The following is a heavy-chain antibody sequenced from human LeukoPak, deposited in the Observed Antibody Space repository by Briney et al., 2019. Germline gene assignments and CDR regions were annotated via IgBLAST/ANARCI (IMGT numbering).Heavy chain of an antibody. CDR3: TADVPAPWFGPFDY. CDR1: GFTFSHAW. D-gene: IGHD3-10*01. J-gene: IGHJ4*02. V-gene: IGHV3-15*01. Sequence: GGSLRLSCVASGFTFSHAWMSWVRQVPGKGLEWVGRLKSKDAGGTTDYAAAVNGRFTISRDDSENTLYLQMNSLQTEDTAVYYCTADVPAPWFGPFDYWGQGNLVTVSS. CDR2: LKSKDAGGTT.